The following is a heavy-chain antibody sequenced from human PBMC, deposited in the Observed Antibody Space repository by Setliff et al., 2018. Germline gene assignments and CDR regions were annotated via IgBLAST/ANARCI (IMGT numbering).Heavy chain of an antibody. Sequence: GASVKVSCKTSGYTFTNFGINWVRQAPGQGLEWMGWNSAYAQKFQGRVTMTRDTSISTAYMELRSLRSDDTAVYYCARAGRYYYDSSGYYYDRDYYYYMDVWGKGTTVTVSS. J-gene: IGHJ6*03. D-gene: IGHD3-22*01. CDR2: NSA. V-gene: IGHV1-18*01. CDR3: ARAGRYYYDSSGYYYDRDYYYYMDV. CDR1: GYTFTNFG.